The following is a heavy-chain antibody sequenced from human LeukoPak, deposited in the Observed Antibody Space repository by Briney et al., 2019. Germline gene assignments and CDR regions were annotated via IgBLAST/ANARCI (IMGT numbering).Heavy chain of an antibody. CDR3: ARVRNYYGSGRFSPRAFDI. CDR1: GGSFSGYY. CDR2: INHSGST. V-gene: IGHV4-34*01. Sequence: PSETLSLTCAVYGGSFSGYYWSWIRQPPGKGLEWIGEINHSGSTNYNPSLKSRVTISVDTSKNQFSLKLSSVTAADTAVYYCARVRNYYGSGRFSPRAFDIWGQGTMVTVSS. J-gene: IGHJ3*02. D-gene: IGHD3-10*01.